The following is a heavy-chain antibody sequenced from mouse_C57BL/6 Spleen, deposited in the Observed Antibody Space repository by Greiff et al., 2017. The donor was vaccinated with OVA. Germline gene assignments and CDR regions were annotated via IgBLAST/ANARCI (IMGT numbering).Heavy chain of an antibody. Sequence: VQLQQSGAELARPGASVKMSCKASGYTFTSYTMHWVKQRPGQGLEWIGYINPSSGYTKYNQKFKDKATLTADKSSSTAYMQLSSLTSEDSAVCYCARDYSNFAWFAYWGQGTLVTVSA. CDR3: ARDYSNFAWFAY. CDR2: INPSSGYT. D-gene: IGHD2-5*01. CDR1: GYTFTSYT. J-gene: IGHJ3*01. V-gene: IGHV1-4*01.